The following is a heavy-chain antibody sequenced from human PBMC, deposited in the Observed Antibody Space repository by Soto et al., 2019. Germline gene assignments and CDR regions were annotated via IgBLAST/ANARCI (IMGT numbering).Heavy chain of an antibody. CDR3: ARASGTGVGTTSY. CDR2: ISAYNGET. Sequence: QVHLVQSGPEVKKPGASAKVYCKASGYTFSNYGISWMRQVPGQGLEWMGWISAYNGETKYAQKFQGRVTMTTEISTNTAYMELGSLRSDDTAVYYCARASGTGVGTTSYWGQGTLVTVSS. CDR1: GYTFSNYG. V-gene: IGHV1-18*01. D-gene: IGHD1-26*01. J-gene: IGHJ4*02.